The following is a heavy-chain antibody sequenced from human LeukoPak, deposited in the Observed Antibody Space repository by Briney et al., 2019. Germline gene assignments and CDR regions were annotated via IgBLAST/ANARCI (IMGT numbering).Heavy chain of an antibody. CDR3: ARLTVRGYYDSSGYPSDAFDI. CDR2: IYPGESDI. D-gene: IGHD3-22*01. CDR1: GYSFPNYW. J-gene: IGHJ3*02. V-gene: IGHV5-51*01. Sequence: GESLKISCKGSGYSFPNYWIGWVRQMPGKGLEWMGLIYPGESDIRYSPSFQGQVTISADKSISTAYLQWSSLKASDTAMYYCARLTVRGYYDSSGYPSDAFDIWGQGTMVTVSS.